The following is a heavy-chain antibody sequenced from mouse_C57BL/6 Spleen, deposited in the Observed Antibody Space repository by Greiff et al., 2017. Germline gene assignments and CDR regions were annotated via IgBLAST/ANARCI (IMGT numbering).Heavy chain of an antibody. D-gene: IGHD4-1*01. CDR3: ARGPLGLSAMDY. J-gene: IGHJ4*01. CDR2: INPNNGGT. V-gene: IGHV1-18*01. CDR1: GYTFTDYN. Sequence: EVKLQESGPELVKPGASVKIPCKASGYTFTDYNMDWVKQSHGKSLEWIGDINPNNGGTIYNQKFKGKATLTVDKSSSTAYMELRSLTSEDTAVYYCARGPLGLSAMDYWGQGTSVTVSS.